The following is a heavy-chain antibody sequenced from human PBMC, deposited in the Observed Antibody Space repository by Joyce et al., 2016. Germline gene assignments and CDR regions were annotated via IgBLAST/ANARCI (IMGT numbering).Heavy chain of an antibody. CDR2: TYYNSRLIN. CDR3: ARGAPHYFAMDV. V-gene: IGHV6-1*01. D-gene: IGHD1-26*01. J-gene: IGHJ6*02. CDR1: GDSVSSDSAA. Sequence: QVQLQQSGPGLVQPSQTLSFTCAISGDSVSSDSAAWNWIRQSPSRGLEWLRKTYYNSRLINDYAVSVKSRIAITADTSKNQVSLHLNSVTPEDTAVYYCARGAPHYFAMDVWGQGTTVTVSS.